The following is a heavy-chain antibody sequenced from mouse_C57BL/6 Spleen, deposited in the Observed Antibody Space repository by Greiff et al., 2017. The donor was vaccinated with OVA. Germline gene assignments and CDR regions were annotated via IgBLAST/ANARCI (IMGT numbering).Heavy chain of an antibody. J-gene: IGHJ4*01. CDR3: ARSGPSLEDYAMDY. V-gene: IGHV1-82*01. CDR1: GYAFSSSW. Sequence: QVQLQQSGPELVKPGASVKISCKASGYAFSSSWMNWVKQRPGKGLEWIGRIYPGDGDTNYNGKFKGKATLTADKSSSTAYMQLSSLTSEDSAVYFCARSGPSLEDYAMDYWGQGTSVTVSS. CDR2: IYPGDGDT. D-gene: IGHD3-2*02.